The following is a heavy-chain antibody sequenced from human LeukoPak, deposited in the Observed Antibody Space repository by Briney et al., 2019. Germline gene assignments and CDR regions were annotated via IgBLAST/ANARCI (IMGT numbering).Heavy chain of an antibody. D-gene: IGHD5-18*01. V-gene: IGHV4-61*01. Sequence: SETLSLTCTVSGGSVSSGSYYWSWIRQPPGKGLEWIGYIYYSGNTKYSPSLKSRVTISVDTSKNQFSLKLSSVTAADTAVFYCARLTARGENYFDYWGQGTLVTVSS. CDR2: IYYSGNT. CDR3: ARLTARGENYFDY. CDR1: GGSVSSGSYY. J-gene: IGHJ4*02.